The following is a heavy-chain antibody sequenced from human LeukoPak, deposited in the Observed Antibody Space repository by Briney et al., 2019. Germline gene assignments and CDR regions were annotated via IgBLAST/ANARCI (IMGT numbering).Heavy chain of an antibody. CDR1: GFTFSDYY. V-gene: IGHV3-11*01. J-gene: IGHJ4*02. Sequence: GGSLRLSCAASGFTFSDYYMSWIRQAPGKGLEWVSYISSSGSTIYYADSVKGRFTISRDNAKNSLYLQMNSLRAEDTAVYYCARDLIDEIWDFSRYFDYWGQGTLVTVSS. D-gene: IGHD3-3*01. CDR3: ARDLIDEIWDFSRYFDY. CDR2: ISSSGSTI.